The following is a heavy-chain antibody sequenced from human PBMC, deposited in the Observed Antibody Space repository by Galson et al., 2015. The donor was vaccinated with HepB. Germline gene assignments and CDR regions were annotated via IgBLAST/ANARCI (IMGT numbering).Heavy chain of an antibody. J-gene: IGHJ3*02. V-gene: IGHV1-8*01. CDR1: GYTFTSYD. CDR3: ARAGLMITFGGVTVQDNYAFDI. D-gene: IGHD3-16*02. Sequence: SVKVSCKASGYTFTSYDINWVRQATGQGLEWMGWMNPNSGNTGYAQKFQGRVTMTRNTSISTAYMELSSLRSEDTTVYYCARAGLMITFGGVTVQDNYAFDIWGQGTMVTVSS. CDR2: MNPNSGNT.